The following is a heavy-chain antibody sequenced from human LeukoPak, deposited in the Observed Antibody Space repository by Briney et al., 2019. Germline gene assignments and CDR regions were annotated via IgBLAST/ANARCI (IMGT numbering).Heavy chain of an antibody. V-gene: IGHV3-33*08. CDR3: ARDLWFGDY. Sequence: GGSLRLSCAASGFTFSSYGMHWVRQAPGKGLEWVADIWYDGSNKYYADSVKGRFTISRDNSKNTLYLQMNSLRAEDTAVYYCARDLWFGDYWGQGTLVTVSS. J-gene: IGHJ4*02. D-gene: IGHD3-10*01. CDR2: IWYDGSNK. CDR1: GFTFSSYG.